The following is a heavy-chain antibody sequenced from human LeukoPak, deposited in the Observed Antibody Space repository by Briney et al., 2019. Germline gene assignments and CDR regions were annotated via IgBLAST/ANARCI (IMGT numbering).Heavy chain of an antibody. CDR3: AKDRGNIVVVPAAMVFDY. Sequence: GGSLRLSCAASGFTFSSYAMSWVRQAPGKGLEWVSAISGSGGSTYYADSVKGRFTTSRDNSKNTLYLQMNSLRAEDTAVYYCAKDRGNIVVVPAAMVFDYWGQGTLVTVSS. D-gene: IGHD2-2*01. CDR1: GFTFSSYA. CDR2: ISGSGGST. J-gene: IGHJ4*02. V-gene: IGHV3-23*01.